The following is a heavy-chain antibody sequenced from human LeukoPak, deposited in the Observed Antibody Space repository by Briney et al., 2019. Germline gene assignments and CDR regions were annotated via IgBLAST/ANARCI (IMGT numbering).Heavy chain of an antibody. CDR3: ARALGVAARPGDY. D-gene: IGHD6-6*01. J-gene: IGHJ4*02. CDR2: INPNNGGT. CDR1: GYTFTGYY. Sequence: ASVKVSCKASGYTFTGYYIHWVRQAPGQGLEWMAWINPNNGGTNYAQKFQGRVTMTRDTSISTAYMELSRLRSDDTAVYYCARALGVAARPGDYWGQGTLVTVSS. V-gene: IGHV1-2*02.